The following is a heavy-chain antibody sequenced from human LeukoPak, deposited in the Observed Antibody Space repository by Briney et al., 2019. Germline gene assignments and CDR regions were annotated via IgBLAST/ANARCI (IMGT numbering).Heavy chain of an antibody. J-gene: IGHJ4*02. CDR2: LDCKSGGR. CDR3: TRVRDNACVY. D-gene: IGHD5-24*01. V-gene: IGHV1-2*02. CDR1: GFLFSAYQ. Sequence: AAVRVFCKTSGFLFSAYQLHWLRQAHAPGLEWMGWLDCKSGGRSIAQKFQGRVTMTRETSMSTVYMALTGLTSDDTAIYLCTRVRDNACVYWGEGDLVTVSS.